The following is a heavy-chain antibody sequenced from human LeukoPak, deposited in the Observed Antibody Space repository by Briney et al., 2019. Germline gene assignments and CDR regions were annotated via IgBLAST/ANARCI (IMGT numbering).Heavy chain of an antibody. V-gene: IGHV4-39*07. CDR3: ARDGGLWLYYFDY. CDR2: IYYSGHT. D-gene: IGHD4/OR15-4a*01. Sequence: SETLSLTCTVSGDSINNKNFYWGWIRKPPGKDLEWIGSIYYSGHTYYNPSLKSRITLSVDTSKNQFSLKLSSVTAADTAVYYCARDGGLWLYYFDYWGQGTLVTVSS. J-gene: IGHJ4*02. CDR1: GDSINNKNFY.